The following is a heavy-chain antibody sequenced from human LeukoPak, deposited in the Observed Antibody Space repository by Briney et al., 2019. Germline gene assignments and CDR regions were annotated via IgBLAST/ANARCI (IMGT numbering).Heavy chain of an antibody. CDR3: ARVGHLPAAGTYDY. CDR1: GGSISSSSFY. CDR2: IYYSGST. J-gene: IGHJ4*02. Sequence: SETLSLTCSVSGGSISSSSFYWDWIRQPPGKGLEWIGSIYYSGSTYYNPSLKSRVTISVDTSKNQFSLKLTSMTAADTAVYYCARVGHLPAAGTYDYWGQGTLVTVSS. V-gene: IGHV4-39*01. D-gene: IGHD6-13*01.